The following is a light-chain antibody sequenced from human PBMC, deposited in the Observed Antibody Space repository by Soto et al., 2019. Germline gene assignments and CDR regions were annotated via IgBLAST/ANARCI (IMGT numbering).Light chain of an antibody. CDR3: QQRGT. CDR1: QSLSSSY. CDR2: DAT. V-gene: IGKV3-11*01. Sequence: EIVLTQSPGTLSLSPGERATLSCRASQSLSSSYLAWYQQKPGQAPRLLIFDATKRVTGIPARFSGSGSGTDFTLTISSLEPEDFAVYYCQQRGTFGRGTKVDIK. J-gene: IGKJ4*01.